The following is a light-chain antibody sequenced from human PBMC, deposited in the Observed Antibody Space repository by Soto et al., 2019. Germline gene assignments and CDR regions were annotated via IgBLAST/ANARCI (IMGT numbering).Light chain of an antibody. J-gene: IGKJ4*01. V-gene: IGKV3-20*01. CDR1: QSLSNNY. Sequence: EIVLTQSPGTLSLSPGERATLSCRASQSLSNNYLAWYQQKPGQAPRLLIYDASSRATGIPDRFSGSGSGTDFTLSMSRLEPEDYAVYYCQQYGSSPLTLGGGTKVDIK. CDR2: DAS. CDR3: QQYGSSPLT.